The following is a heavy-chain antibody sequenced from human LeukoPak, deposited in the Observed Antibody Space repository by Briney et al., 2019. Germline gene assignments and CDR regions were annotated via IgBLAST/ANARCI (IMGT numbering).Heavy chain of an antibody. V-gene: IGHV3-30*03. Sequence: PGGSLRLSCAASGFTFSSYGMHWVRQAPGKGLEWVAVISYDGSNKYYADSVKGRFTISRDNSKNTLYLQMNSLRAEDTAVYYCARGDFWSGPPSYWGQGTLVTVSS. J-gene: IGHJ4*02. CDR2: ISYDGSNK. CDR1: GFTFSSYG. CDR3: ARGDFWSGPPSY. D-gene: IGHD3-3*01.